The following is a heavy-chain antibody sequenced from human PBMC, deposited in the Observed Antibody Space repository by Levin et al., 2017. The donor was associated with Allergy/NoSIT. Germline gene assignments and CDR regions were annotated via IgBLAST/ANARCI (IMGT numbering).Heavy chain of an antibody. J-gene: IGHJ4*02. CDR1: GFAFSSYA. CDR2: ITNTGGAA. Sequence: GGSLRLSCAASGFAFSSYAMNWVRQAPGQGLEWVSSITNTGGAAYYADSVKGRFTTSRDNSKNTLYLQMNSLRAEDTAESSSAKGLASATVERYWGQGPLVTVSS. D-gene: IGHD3-9*01. V-gene: IGHV3-23*01. CDR3: AKGLASATVERY.